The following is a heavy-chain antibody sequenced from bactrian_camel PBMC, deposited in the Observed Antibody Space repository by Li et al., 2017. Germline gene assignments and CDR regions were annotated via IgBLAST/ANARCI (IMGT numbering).Heavy chain of an antibody. CDR3: AAAKIGFPSLARYLYTE. V-gene: IGHV3S53*01. J-gene: IGHJ4*01. Sequence: HVQLVESGGGSVQAGGSLELACAVSGYSCSMGWFRQAPGKEREGVAAIGCTDITQYAGSVAGRFTVSKDHAKNSVYLQMDSLKPADTAMYYCAAAKIGFPSLARYLYTEWGPGTQVTVS. CDR1: GYSCS. D-gene: IGHD5*01. CDR2: IGCTDIT.